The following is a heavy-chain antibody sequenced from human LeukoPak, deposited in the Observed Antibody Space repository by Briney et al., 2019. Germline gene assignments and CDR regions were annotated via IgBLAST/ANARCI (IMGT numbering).Heavy chain of an antibody. J-gene: IGHJ3*01. D-gene: IGHD2-8*02. CDR2: INPERSAT. V-gene: IGHV1-2*02. Sequence: ASVKVSCKASGYTFDENHIHWVRQAPGQGPEWMGWINPERSATDSAQQFQGRLTMTRDTSIGTASMDLSGLRLDDTGIYYCARAGDESTGHYDSLHFWGQGTMVTVSS. CDR3: ARAGDESTGHYDSLHF. CDR1: GYTFDENH.